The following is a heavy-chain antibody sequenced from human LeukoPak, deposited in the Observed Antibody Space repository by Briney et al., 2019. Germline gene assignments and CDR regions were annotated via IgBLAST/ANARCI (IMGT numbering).Heavy chain of an antibody. CDR3: ASLIAAAGTGWFDP. CDR1: GGTFSSYT. V-gene: IGHV1-69*02. D-gene: IGHD6-13*01. J-gene: IGHJ5*02. Sequence: SVKVTCKASGGTFSSYTISWVRQAPGQGLEWMGRIIPILGIANYAQKFQGRVTITADKSTSTAYMELSSLRSEDTAVYYCASLIAAAGTGWFDPWGQGTLVTVSS. CDR2: IIPILGIA.